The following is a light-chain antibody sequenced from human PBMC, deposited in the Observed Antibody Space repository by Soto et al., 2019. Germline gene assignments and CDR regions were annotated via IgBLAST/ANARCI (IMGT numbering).Light chain of an antibody. CDR3: RSFAVPNNYV. V-gene: IGLV2-8*01. CDR1: SSDVGNYNY. J-gene: IGLJ1*01. CDR2: EVN. Sequence: QSALTQPPSASGSPGQSVTISCIGTSSDVGNYNYVSWYQHHPGKAPKLMIFEVNKRPSGVPARFSGSKSDNTASLTISGLQDEDEADYYCRSFAVPNNYVFGSGTQVTVL.